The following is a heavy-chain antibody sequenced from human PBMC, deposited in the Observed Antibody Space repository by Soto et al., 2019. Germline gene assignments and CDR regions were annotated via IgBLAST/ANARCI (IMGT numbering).Heavy chain of an antibody. CDR2: MSHSGGT. CDR1: GGFVTSGSYY. J-gene: IGHJ3*02. V-gene: IGHV4-34*01. D-gene: IGHD1-1*01. Sequence: QVQLQQWGAGLLKPSETLSLTCAVYGGFVTSGSYYWSWIRQPPGKGLEWIGEMSHSGGTHFNPSLNGRVTISVDTSKNQFTPKMSSVTAAATALYYCARVERGTATTVVDAFDIWGPGTMVTVSS. CDR3: ARVERGTATTVVDAFDI.